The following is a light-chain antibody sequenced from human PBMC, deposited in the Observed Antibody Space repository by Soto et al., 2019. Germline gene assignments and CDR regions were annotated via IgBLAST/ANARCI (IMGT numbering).Light chain of an antibody. J-gene: IGLJ1*01. CDR2: DVS. CDR3: NSYTRSNTYV. Sequence: QSALTQPASVSGSPGQSITISCTGTSSDIGGYNYVSWYQQHPGKVPKLMIHDVSNRPSGVSNRFSGSKSGNTASLTISGLQAEDEADYYCNSYTRSNTYVFGTGTKVTVL. V-gene: IGLV2-14*01. CDR1: SSDIGGYNY.